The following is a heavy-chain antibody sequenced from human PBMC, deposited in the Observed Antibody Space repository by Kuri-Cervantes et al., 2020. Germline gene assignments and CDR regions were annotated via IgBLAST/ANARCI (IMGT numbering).Heavy chain of an antibody. CDR2: INPSGGSK. CDR3: ARDTYYDILTGYWVGRYFDY. Sequence: ASVKVSCKASGYTFTSYYMHWVRQAPGQGLEWMGIINPSGGSKSYAQKFQGRVTMTRDTSTSTVYMVLSSLRSEDTSVYYCARDTYYDILTGYWVGRYFDYWGQGTLVTVSS. D-gene: IGHD3-9*01. CDR1: GYTFTSYY. V-gene: IGHV1-46*01. J-gene: IGHJ4*02.